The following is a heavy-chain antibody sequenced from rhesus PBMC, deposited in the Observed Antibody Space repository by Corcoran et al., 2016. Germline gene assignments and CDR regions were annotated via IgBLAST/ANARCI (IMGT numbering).Heavy chain of an antibody. V-gene: IGHV4-160*01. CDR2: IDSSGST. D-gene: IGHD4-17*01. J-gene: IGHJ5-1*01. CDR1: GGSISGYW. CDR3: ARGGNQPVV. Sequence: QLQLQESGPGLVKPSETLSLTCAVSGGSISGYWWSWIRQPPGKGLEWIGRIDSSGSTAYNPSLMSRVTISGDTAKNQFSLKLSSVTAADTAVYYCARGGNQPVVWGPGVLVTVSS.